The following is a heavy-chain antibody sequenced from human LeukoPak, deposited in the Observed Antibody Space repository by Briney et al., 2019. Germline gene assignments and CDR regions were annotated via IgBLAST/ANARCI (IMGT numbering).Heavy chain of an antibody. CDR3: ARDEKGNGPKKAPNWYFDL. CDR2: MNPNSGNT. D-gene: IGHD2-8*01. J-gene: IGHJ2*01. V-gene: IGHV1-8*03. CDR1: GYTFTSYD. Sequence: ASVKVSCKASGYTFTSYDINWVRQATGQGLEWMGWMNPNSGNTGYAQKFQGRVTITRNTSISTAYMELSSLRSEDTALYYCARDEKGNGPKKAPNWYFDLWGRGTLVTVSS.